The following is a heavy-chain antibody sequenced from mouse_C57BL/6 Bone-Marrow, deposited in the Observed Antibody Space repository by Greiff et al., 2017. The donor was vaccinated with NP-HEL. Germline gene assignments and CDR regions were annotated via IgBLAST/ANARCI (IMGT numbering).Heavy chain of an antibody. CDR3: ARRDGYYEVFAY. V-gene: IGHV1-82*01. CDR2: IYPGDGDT. CDR1: GYAFSSSW. Sequence: LVESGPELVKPGASVKISCKASGYAFSSSWMNWVKQRPGKGLEWIGRIYPGDGDTNYNGKFKGKATLTADKSSSTAYMQLSSLTSEDSAVYFCARRDGYYEVFAYWGQGTLVTVSA. J-gene: IGHJ3*01. D-gene: IGHD2-3*01.